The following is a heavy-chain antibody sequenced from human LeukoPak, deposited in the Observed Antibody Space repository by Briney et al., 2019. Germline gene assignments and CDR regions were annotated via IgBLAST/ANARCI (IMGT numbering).Heavy chain of an antibody. V-gene: IGHV3-73*01. CDR3: RAAVAGDYFDL. Sequence: GGSLKLSCAVSGFTLSGAAMHWVRQASGKGLEWLGRIRSKADSYTTAYAASVKGRFTVSRDDSKNTAYLQMNSLKAADAAVYYCRAAVAGDYFDLWGRGTLVTVSS. CDR1: GFTLSGAA. J-gene: IGHJ2*01. D-gene: IGHD6-19*01. CDR2: IRSKADSYTT.